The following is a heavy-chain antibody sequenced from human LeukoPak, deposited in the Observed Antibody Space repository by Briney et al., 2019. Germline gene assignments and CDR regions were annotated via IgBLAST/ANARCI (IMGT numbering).Heavy chain of an antibody. D-gene: IGHD3-22*01. CDR2: ISGSGGST. J-gene: IGHJ4*02. CDR1: GFTVSSNS. Sequence: GGSLRLSCTVSGFTVSSNSMSWVRQAPGKGLEWVSAISGSGGSTYYADSVKGRFTISRDNSKNTLYLQMNSLRAEDTAVYYCAKAQLLSYYDSSTDYWGQGTLVTVSS. CDR3: AKAQLLSYYDSSTDY. V-gene: IGHV3-23*01.